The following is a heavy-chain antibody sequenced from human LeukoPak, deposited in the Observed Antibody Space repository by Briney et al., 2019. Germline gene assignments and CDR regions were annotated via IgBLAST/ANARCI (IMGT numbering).Heavy chain of an antibody. CDR1: GGSFSGYY. CDR3: ARDEYNFYYYYYYMDV. CDR2: INHSGST. D-gene: IGHD1-20*01. J-gene: IGHJ6*03. Sequence: KPSEPLSLTCAVYGGSFSGYYWSWIRQPPGKGLEWIGEINHSGSTNYNPSLKSRVTISVDTSKNQFSLRLSSVTAEDTAVYYCARDEYNFYYYYYYMDVWGKGTTVTVSS. V-gene: IGHV4-34*01.